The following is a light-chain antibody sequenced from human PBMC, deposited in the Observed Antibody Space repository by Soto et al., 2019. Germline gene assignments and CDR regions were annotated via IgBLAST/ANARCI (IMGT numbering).Light chain of an antibody. Sequence: QSVLTQPASVSGSPGQSITISCTGTISDVGACDFVSWYQQRPGKAPKYLIYDVSNRPSGVSDRFSGSKSGTTPSLTISGLRAADEADYYCSSFSVVSPLFATGTKITVL. J-gene: IGLJ6*01. CDR1: ISDVGACDF. V-gene: IGLV2-14*03. CDR2: DVS. CDR3: SSFSVVSPL.